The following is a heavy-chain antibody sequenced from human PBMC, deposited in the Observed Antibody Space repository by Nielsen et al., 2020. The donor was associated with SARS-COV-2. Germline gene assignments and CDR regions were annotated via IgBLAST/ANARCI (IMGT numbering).Heavy chain of an antibody. CDR1: GGSISSNFYY. D-gene: IGHD1-26*01. Sequence: SETLSLTCSVSGGSISSNFYYWGWIRQPPGKGLEWIGSHYYGGSTYYNPSLKSRVTISVDTSKNQFSLRLTSVTAADTAVYYWARHRQWELLGIDYWGQGTLVTVSS. CDR3: ARHRQWELLGIDY. V-gene: IGHV4-39*01. J-gene: IGHJ4*02. CDR2: HYYGGST.